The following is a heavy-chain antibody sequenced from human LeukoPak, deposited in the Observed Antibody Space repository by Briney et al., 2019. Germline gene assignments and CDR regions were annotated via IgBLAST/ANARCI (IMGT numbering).Heavy chain of an antibody. J-gene: IGHJ5*02. Sequence: PGGSLRLSCAASGFTFSSYAMHWVRQAPGKGLEWVAVISYDGSNKYYADSVKGRFTISRDNSKNTLYLQMNSLRAEDTAVYYCALAQRYCSSTSCYTGSFDLWGQGTLVTVSS. CDR3: ALAQRYCSSTSCYTGSFDL. CDR1: GFTFSSYA. V-gene: IGHV3-30*04. CDR2: ISYDGSNK. D-gene: IGHD2-2*02.